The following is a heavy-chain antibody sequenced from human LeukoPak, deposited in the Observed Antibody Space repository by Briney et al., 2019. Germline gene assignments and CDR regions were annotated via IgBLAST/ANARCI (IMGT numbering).Heavy chain of an antibody. CDR2: IYSGDST. D-gene: IGHD1-7*01. Sequence: GGSLRLSCAASGFTVSNNYMSWVRQAPGKGLEWVSVIYSGDSTHYADSVKGRFSTSRDNSKNTLYLQMNSLRAEDTAVYYCARDLWGNYNDAFDIWGQGTMVSVSS. J-gene: IGHJ3*02. CDR1: GFTVSNNY. V-gene: IGHV3-66*01. CDR3: ARDLWGNYNDAFDI.